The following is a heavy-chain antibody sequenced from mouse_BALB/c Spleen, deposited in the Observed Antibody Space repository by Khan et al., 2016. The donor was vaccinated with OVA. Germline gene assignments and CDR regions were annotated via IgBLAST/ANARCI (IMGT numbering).Heavy chain of an antibody. D-gene: IGHD1-1*01. CDR3: ARDYYSSTYGDC. Sequence: EVELVESGGGLVQPGGSRKLSCAASGFTFSNFGMHWVRQAPEKGLEWVTFISSGSSTIYYADTVKGRFTISRDNPKNTLFLQMTSLRSEDTAMXYSARDYYSSTYGDCWGQGTTLTVSS. V-gene: IGHV5-17*02. CDR1: GFTFSNFG. CDR2: ISSGSSTI. J-gene: IGHJ2*01.